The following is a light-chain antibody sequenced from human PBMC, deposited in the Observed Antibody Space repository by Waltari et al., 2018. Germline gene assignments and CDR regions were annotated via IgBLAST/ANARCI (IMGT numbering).Light chain of an antibody. CDR2: GAS. J-gene: IGKJ2*01. V-gene: IGKV3-20*01. CDR3: QQYGSSVMYT. Sequence: EVVLTQSPGTLSLSPGERATLSCRASQRLIKRYVAWYHQKPGQAPTLLIYGASNRAAVIPDRFSGSGSETDFTLTISRLEPEDFGVYYCQQYGSSVMYTFGQGTRLEIK. CDR1: QRLIKRY.